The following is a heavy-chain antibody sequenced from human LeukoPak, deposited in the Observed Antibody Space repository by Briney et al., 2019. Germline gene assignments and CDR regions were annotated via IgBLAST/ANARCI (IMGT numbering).Heavy chain of an antibody. Sequence: TSEALSLTCTVSGGSVSSGSYDWSWIRQPPGKGLEWVGYIYHSGSTNYNPSLKSRVTISVDTSKNQFSLKVTSVTAADTAVYYCARDRGYTVPYYYGMDVWGKGTTVTVSS. D-gene: IGHD5-24*01. CDR1: GGSVSSGSYD. CDR2: IYHSGST. CDR3: ARDRGYTVPYYYGMDV. V-gene: IGHV4-61*01. J-gene: IGHJ6*04.